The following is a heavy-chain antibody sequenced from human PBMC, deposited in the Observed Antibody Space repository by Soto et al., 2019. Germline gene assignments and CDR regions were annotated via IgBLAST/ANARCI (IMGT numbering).Heavy chain of an antibody. V-gene: IGHV1-2*04. CDR3: ARSTGSSLIHDFDY. J-gene: IGHJ4*02. D-gene: IGHD6-13*01. Sequence: ASVKVSCAASGDTVSNKDINGVRKTPGQGLEWMGWINPNSGGTNYAQKFQGWVTMTRDTSISTAYMELSRLRSDDTAVYYCARSTGSSLIHDFDYWGQGTLVTVSS. CDR1: GDTVSNKD. CDR2: INPNSGGT.